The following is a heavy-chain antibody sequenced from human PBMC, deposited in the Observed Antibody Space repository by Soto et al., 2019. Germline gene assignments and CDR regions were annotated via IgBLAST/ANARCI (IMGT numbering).Heavy chain of an antibody. V-gene: IGHV3-66*01. D-gene: IGHD5-12*01. CDR2: IYSGGST. CDR3: ARKNKVASPRCAFDI. CDR1: GFTVSSNY. Sequence: EVQLVESGGGLVQPGGSLRLSCAASGFTVSSNYMSWVRQAPGKGLEWDSVIYSGGSTYYADSVKSRFTISRDNSKNTLYRQMNSLRAADTAVYYCARKNKVASPRCAFDIGGQGTMVTVSS. J-gene: IGHJ3*02.